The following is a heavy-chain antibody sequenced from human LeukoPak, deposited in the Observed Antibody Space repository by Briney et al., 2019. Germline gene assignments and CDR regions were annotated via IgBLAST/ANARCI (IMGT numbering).Heavy chain of an antibody. CDR3: ARDAGFYCSGGSCNDRIDP. J-gene: IGHJ5*02. CDR2: IHPSGIT. D-gene: IGHD2-15*01. V-gene: IGHV4-59*12. Sequence: SETLSFTCTVSGDSISSYYWSWIRQPPGKGLEWIGYIHPSGITNYSPSLKSRVTMSVDTSKNQFSLKLSSVTAADTAAYYCARDAGFYCSGGSCNDRIDPWGQGTLVTVSS. CDR1: GDSISSYY.